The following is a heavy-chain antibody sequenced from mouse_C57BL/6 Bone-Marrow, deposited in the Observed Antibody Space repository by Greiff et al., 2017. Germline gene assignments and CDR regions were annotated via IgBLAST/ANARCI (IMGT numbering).Heavy chain of an antibody. CDR2: INPNNGGT. CDR3: ARKGYFDV. CDR1: GYTFTDYY. V-gene: IGHV1-26*01. J-gene: IGHJ1*03. Sequence: EVQLQQSGPELVKPGASVKISCKASGYTFTDYYMNWVKQSHGKSLEWIGDINPNNGGTSYNQKFKGKDTLTVDKSSSTAYMELRSLTSEDSAVYYCARKGYFDVWGTGTTVTVSS.